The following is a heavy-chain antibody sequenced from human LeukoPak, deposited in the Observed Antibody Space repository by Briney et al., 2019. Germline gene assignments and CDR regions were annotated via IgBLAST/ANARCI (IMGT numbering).Heavy chain of an antibody. CDR1: GGSISSYY. CDR3: ARTRYYYGSRSYGAPYYFDY. CDR2: IYYSGST. V-gene: IGHV4-59*08. Sequence: SETLSLTCTVSGGSISSYYWSWIRQPPGKGLEWIGYIYYSGSTNYNPSLKNRLTISVDTSKNQFSLKLSSVTAADTAVYYCARTRYYYGSRSYGAPYYFDYWGQGTLVTVSS. D-gene: IGHD3-10*01. J-gene: IGHJ4*02.